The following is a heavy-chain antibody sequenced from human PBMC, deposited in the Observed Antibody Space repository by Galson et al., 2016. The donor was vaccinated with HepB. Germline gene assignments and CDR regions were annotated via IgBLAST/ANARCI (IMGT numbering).Heavy chain of an antibody. J-gene: IGHJ4*02. CDR2: ISYDGSHK. CDR3: AKDPHPYSSSWYYFDY. V-gene: IGHV3-30*18. Sequence: SLRLSCAGSGFTFSHCPIYWVRQAPGKALEWVAVISYDGSHKYYADSVKGRFTVSRDNSKNTLYLQMNSLRAEDTAVYYCAKDPHPYSSSWYYFDYWGQGTLVTVSS. CDR1: GFTFSHCP. D-gene: IGHD6-13*01.